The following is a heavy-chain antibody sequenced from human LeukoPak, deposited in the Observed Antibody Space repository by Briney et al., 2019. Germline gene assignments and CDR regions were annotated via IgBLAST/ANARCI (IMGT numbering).Heavy chain of an antibody. J-gene: IGHJ5*01. V-gene: IGHV4-34*01. CDR2: INHSGST. Sequence: SETLSLTCAVYGGSFSGYYWSWIRQPPGKGLEWIGEINHSGSTNYNPSLKSRVTISVDTSKNQFSLKLSSVTAADTAVCYCVRHDGRGGATMGAFDSWGQGSLVIVSS. D-gene: IGHD5-12*01. CDR3: VRHDGRGGATMGAFDS. CDR1: GGSFSGYY.